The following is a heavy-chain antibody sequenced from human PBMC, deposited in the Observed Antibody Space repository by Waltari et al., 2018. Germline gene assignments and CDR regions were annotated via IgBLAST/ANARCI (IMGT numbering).Heavy chain of an antibody. CDR3: ARSTGGWERL. CDR2: IDSDGRNT. Sequence: EVQLMETGGELIQPGGSLRLACDASGLTLRSYWMHWVRQAPGKGLGWVSRIDSDGRNTNYADSVKGRFTISRDNVKNMLYLHMNSLKVEDMAIYYCARSTGGWERLWGQGTMVTVSS. CDR1: GLTLRSYW. D-gene: IGHD1-26*01. J-gene: IGHJ3*01. V-gene: IGHV3-74*01.